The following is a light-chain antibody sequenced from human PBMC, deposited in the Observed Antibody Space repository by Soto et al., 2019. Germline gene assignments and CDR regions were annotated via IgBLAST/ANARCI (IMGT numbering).Light chain of an antibody. CDR3: SSYTSSSTPALYV. CDR1: SSDVGGYNY. CDR2: GVS. J-gene: IGLJ1*01. V-gene: IGLV2-14*01. Sequence: QSVLTQPASVSGSPGQSITISCTGTSSDVGGYNYVSWYQQYPGKAPKLMIHGVSNRPSGVSNRFSGSKSGNTASLTISGLQAEDEADYYCSSYTSSSTPALYVFGTGTKVTVL.